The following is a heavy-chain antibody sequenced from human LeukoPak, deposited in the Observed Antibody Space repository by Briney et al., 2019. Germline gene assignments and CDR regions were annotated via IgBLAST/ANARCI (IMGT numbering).Heavy chain of an antibody. V-gene: IGHV4-61*02. CDR2: IYTSGST. D-gene: IGHD6-13*01. J-gene: IGHJ6*03. CDR1: GGSISSGSYY. Sequence: PSQTLSLTCTVSGGSISSGSYYWRWIRQPAGTGLEWIGRIYTSGSTNYNPSLKSRVTISVDTSKNQFSLKLSSVTAADTAVYYCAREKSSWPNYYYYYMDVWGKGTTVTVSS. CDR3: AREKSSWPNYYYYYMDV.